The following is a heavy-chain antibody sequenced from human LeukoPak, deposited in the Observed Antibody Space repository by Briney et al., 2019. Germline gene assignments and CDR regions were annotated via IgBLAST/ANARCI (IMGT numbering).Heavy chain of an antibody. CDR1: GYTFTSYY. D-gene: IGHD3-3*01. V-gene: IGHV1-46*01. CDR2: INPSGGST. Sequence: ASVKVSCKASGYTFTSYYMHWVRQAPGQGLEWMGIINPSGGSTSYAQKFQGRVTMTRDTSKTKVYMELSSLRYEDTAVYYCARAPPRITIFGVVIPDGVNFDYWGQGTLVTVSS. CDR3: ARAPPRITIFGVVIPDGVNFDY. J-gene: IGHJ4*02.